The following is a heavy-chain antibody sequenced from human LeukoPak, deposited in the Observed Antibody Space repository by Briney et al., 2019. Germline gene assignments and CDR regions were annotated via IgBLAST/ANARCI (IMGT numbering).Heavy chain of an antibody. V-gene: IGHV1-46*01. CDR1: GGTFSSYA. CDR3: ARDPNYDILTGYTAGQAFDI. J-gene: IGHJ3*02. Sequence: ASVKVSCKASGGTFSSYAISWVRQAPGQGLEWMGIINPSGGSTSYAQKFQGRVTMTRDTSTSTVYMELSSLRSEDTAVYYCARDPNYDILTGYTAGQAFDIWGQGTMVTVSS. CDR2: INPSGGST. D-gene: IGHD3-9*01.